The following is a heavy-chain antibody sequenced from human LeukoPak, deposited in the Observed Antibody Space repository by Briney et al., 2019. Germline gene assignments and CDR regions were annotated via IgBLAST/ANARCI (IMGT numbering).Heavy chain of an antibody. Sequence: GASVKVSCKASGYTFTSYDINWVRQATGQGLEWMGWMNPNSGNTGYAQKFRGRVTMTRNTSISTAYMELSSLRSEDTAVYYCARGAYSGYDCNYWGQGTLVTVSS. CDR3: ARGAYSGYDCNY. V-gene: IGHV1-8*01. D-gene: IGHD5-12*01. CDR1: GYTFTSYD. J-gene: IGHJ4*02. CDR2: MNPNSGNT.